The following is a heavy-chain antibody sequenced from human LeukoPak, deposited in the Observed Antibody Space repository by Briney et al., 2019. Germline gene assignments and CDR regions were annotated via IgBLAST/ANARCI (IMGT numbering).Heavy chain of an antibody. V-gene: IGHV4-34*01. D-gene: IGHD3-10*01. CDR1: GGSFSGYY. J-gene: IGHJ4*02. Sequence: SETLSLTCAVYGGSFSGYYWSWIRQPPGKGLEWIGEINHSGSTNYNPSLKGRVTISVDTSKNQFSLKLSSVTAADTAVYYCARGRVESLWFGELWESTAYYFDYWGQGTLVTVSS. CDR2: INHSGST. CDR3: ARGRVESLWFGELWESTAYYFDY.